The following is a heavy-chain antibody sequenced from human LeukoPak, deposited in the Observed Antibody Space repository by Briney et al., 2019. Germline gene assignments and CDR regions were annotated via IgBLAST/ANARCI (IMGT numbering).Heavy chain of an antibody. CDR3: ARLGVAGDPSSAECFQH. Sequence: ASVKVSCKASGYTFTSYGISWVRQAPGQGLEWMGWISAYNGNTNYAQKLQGRVTMTTDTSTSTAYMELRSLRSDDTAVYYCARLGVAGDPSSAECFQHWGQGTLLTVSS. CDR2: ISAYNGNT. V-gene: IGHV1-18*01. D-gene: IGHD6-19*01. J-gene: IGHJ1*01. CDR1: GYTFTSYG.